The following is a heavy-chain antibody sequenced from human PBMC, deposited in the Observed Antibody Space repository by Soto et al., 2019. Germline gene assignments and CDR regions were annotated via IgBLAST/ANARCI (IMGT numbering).Heavy chain of an antibody. Sequence: LSLTCTVSGASISNAYWSWIRQAAGKRLEWIGRIHSSGTFNYNPSLKSRVSISRDTSKNQISLKLSSVTAADTAVYYCARDETGPDVWGQGTTVTVSS. CDR2: IHSSGTF. V-gene: IGHV4-4*07. J-gene: IGHJ6*02. CDR1: GASISNAY. CDR3: ARDETGPDV.